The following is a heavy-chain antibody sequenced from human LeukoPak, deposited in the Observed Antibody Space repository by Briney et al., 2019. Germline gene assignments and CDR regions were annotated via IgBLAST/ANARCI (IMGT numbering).Heavy chain of an antibody. CDR3: ARFMVRGLIVDY. CDR2: IYYSGST. D-gene: IGHD3-10*01. V-gene: IGHV4-39*01. Sequence: PSETLSLTCTVSGGSISSNDYYWGWIRQPPGRGLEWIGNIYYSGSTFYNPSLKSRVTISVDTSKNQSSLKLSSVTAADTAVYYCARFMVRGLIVDYWGQGTLVTVSS. CDR1: GGSISSNDYY. J-gene: IGHJ4*02.